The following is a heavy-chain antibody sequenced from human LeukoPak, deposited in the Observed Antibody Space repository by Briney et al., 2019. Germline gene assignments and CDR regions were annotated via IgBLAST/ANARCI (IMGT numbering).Heavy chain of an antibody. V-gene: IGHV1-46*01. CDR2: INPSGGST. CDR1: GYTFTSYY. J-gene: IGHJ6*02. CDR3: ARDSGYSYGSTIYYYYGMDV. D-gene: IGHD5-18*01. Sequence: APVKVSCKASGYTFTSYYMHWVRQAPGQGLEWMGIINPSGGSTSYAQKFQGRVTMTRDTSTSKVYMELSSLRSEDTAVYYCARDSGYSYGSTIYYYYGMDVWGQGTTVTVSS.